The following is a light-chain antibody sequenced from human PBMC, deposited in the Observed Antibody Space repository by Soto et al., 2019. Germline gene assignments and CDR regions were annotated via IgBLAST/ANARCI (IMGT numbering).Light chain of an antibody. CDR3: SSYTISSTRV. CDR2: DVS. V-gene: IGLV2-14*01. J-gene: IGLJ1*01. CDR1: SNDVGGYDY. Sequence: QSALTQPASVSGSPGQSITISCTGTSNDVGGYDYVSWYQQHPGKAPKFMIYDVSNRPSGVSDRFSGSKSGNTASLTISGLQAEDEADYYCSSYTISSTRVFGTGTKVTVL.